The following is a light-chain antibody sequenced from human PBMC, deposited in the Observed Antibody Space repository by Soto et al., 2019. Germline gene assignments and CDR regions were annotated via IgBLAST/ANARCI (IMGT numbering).Light chain of an antibody. CDR2: WAS. J-gene: IGKJ4*01. V-gene: IGKV4-1*01. CDR1: QSVLYSSNNKNH. Sequence: DVVMTQSPDSLAVSLGERATINCKSSQSVLYSSNNKNHLAWYQQRSGQPPKLLIYWASTRESGVPDRFSGSGSGTEFTLTISSLQAEDVAVYYCQQYYSTPVTFGGGTKVEIK. CDR3: QQYYSTPVT.